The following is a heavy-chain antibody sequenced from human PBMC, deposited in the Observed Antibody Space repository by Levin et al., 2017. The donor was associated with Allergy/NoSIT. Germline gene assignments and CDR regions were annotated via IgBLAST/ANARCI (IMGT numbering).Heavy chain of an antibody. V-gene: IGHV3-43*01. Sequence: GESLKISCAASGFTFDDYTMHWVRQAPGKGLEWVSLISWDGGSTYYADSVKGRFTISRDNSKNSLYLQMNSLRTEDTALYYCAKEGFPPHFDYWGQGTLVTVSS. CDR3: AKEGFPPHFDY. CDR2: ISWDGGST. J-gene: IGHJ4*02. CDR1: GFTFDDYT.